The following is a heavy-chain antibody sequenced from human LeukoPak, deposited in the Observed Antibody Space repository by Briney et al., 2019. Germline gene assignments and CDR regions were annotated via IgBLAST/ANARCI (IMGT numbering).Heavy chain of an antibody. V-gene: IGHV4-34*01. CDR2: INHSGST. D-gene: IGHD3-10*01. Sequence: SETLSLTCAVYGGSFSGYYWSWIRQPPGKGLEWIGEINHSGSTNYNPSLKSRVTISVDTSKNQFSLKLSSVTAADTAVYYCARRDSWFRESITSWGQGTLVTVSS. CDR3: ARRDSWFRESITS. CDR1: GGSFSGYY. J-gene: IGHJ5*02.